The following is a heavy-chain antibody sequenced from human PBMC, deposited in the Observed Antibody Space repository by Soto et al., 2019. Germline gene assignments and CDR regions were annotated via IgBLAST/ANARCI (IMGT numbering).Heavy chain of an antibody. CDR1: GYTFTGYY. Sequence: ASVKVSCKASGYTFTGYYMHWVRQAPGQGLEWMGWINPNSGGTNYAQKFQGRVTMTRDTSISTAYMELSRLRSDDTAVYYCARAIAVAAAHLDYWGQGTLVTVSS. J-gene: IGHJ4*02. V-gene: IGHV1-2*02. D-gene: IGHD6-19*01. CDR3: ARAIAVAAAHLDY. CDR2: INPNSGGT.